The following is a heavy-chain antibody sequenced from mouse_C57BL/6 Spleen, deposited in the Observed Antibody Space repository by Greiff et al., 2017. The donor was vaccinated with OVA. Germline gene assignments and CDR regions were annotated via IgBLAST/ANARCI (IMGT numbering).Heavy chain of an antibody. J-gene: IGHJ3*01. V-gene: IGHV1-76*01. D-gene: IGHD1-1*01. CDR3: ARGTGSSYDAY. CDR2: IYPGSGNT. CDR1: GYTFTDYY. Sequence: VMLVESGAELVRPGASVKLSCKASGYTFTDYYINWVKQRPGQGLEWIARIYPGSGNTYYNEKFKGKATLTAEKSSSTAYMQLSSLTSEDSAVYFCARGTGSSYDAYWGQGTLVTVSA.